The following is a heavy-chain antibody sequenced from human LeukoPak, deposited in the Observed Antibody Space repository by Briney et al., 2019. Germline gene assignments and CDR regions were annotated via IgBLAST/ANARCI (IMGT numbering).Heavy chain of an antibody. CDR3: ARHPTTRYCSGGSCYSFDP. CDR1: GGSISSGSYY. Sequence: SETLSLTCTVSGGSISSGSYYWSWIRQPAGKGLEWIGRIYTSGSTNYNPSLKGRVTISVDTSKNQFSLKLSSVTAADTAVYYCARHPTTRYCSGGSCYSFDPWGQGTLVTVSS. CDR2: IYTSGST. J-gene: IGHJ5*02. V-gene: IGHV4-61*02. D-gene: IGHD2-15*01.